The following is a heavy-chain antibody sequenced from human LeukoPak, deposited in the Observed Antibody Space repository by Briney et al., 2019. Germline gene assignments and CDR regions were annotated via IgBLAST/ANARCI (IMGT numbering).Heavy chain of an antibody. J-gene: IGHJ5*02. Sequence: PSETLSLTCAVYGGSFSGYYWSWIRQPPGKGLEWIGEINHSGSTNYNPSLKSRVTISVDTSKNQFSLKLSSVTAADTAVYYCARERHIVVVPAATWHNWFDPWGQGTLVTVSS. D-gene: IGHD2-2*01. CDR2: INHSGST. V-gene: IGHV4-34*01. CDR1: GGSFSGYY. CDR3: ARERHIVVVPAATWHNWFDP.